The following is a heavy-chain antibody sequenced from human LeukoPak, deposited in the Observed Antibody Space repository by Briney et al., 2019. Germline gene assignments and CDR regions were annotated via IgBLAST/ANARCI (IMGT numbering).Heavy chain of an antibody. J-gene: IGHJ4*02. CDR3: ARDEDYGIFVNVDY. Sequence: ASVKVSCKASGYSFVLYGISWVRQAPGQGPEWMGWISTYNGNTKYAEKFQGRVTMTTDTPTSTAYMELRSLRSDDTAVYYCARDEDYGIFVNVDYWGQGTLVTVSS. CDR1: GYSFVLYG. V-gene: IGHV1-18*01. CDR2: ISTYNGNT. D-gene: IGHD4-17*01.